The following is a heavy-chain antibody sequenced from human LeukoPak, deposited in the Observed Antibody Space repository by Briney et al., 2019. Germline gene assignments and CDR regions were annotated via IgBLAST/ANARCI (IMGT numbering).Heavy chain of an antibody. CDR2: ISYDGNNK. V-gene: IGHV3-30*18. CDR1: GFTFSSYG. CDR3: AKDRNRGPSGNYYSYYFDY. J-gene: IGHJ4*02. Sequence: GGSLRLSCAASGFTFSSYGIHWVRQAPGKRLEWVAVISYDGNNKYYVDSVKGRFTISRDNFNNTLYLQMNSLRAEDTAVYYCAKDRNRGPSGNYYSYYFDYWGQGTLVTVSS. D-gene: IGHD1-26*01.